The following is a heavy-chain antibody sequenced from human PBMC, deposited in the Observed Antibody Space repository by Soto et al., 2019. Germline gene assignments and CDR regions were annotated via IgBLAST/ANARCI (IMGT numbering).Heavy chain of an antibody. CDR1: GGTFSSYA. CDR3: ARARGYSYGDLDY. V-gene: IGHV1-69*13. Sequence: GASVKVSCKASGGTFSSYAMSWVRQAPGQGLEWMGGIIPIFGTANYAQKFQGRVTITADESTSTAYMELSSLRSEDTAVYYCARARGYSYGDLDYWGQGTLVTVSS. CDR2: IIPIFGTA. D-gene: IGHD5-18*01. J-gene: IGHJ4*02.